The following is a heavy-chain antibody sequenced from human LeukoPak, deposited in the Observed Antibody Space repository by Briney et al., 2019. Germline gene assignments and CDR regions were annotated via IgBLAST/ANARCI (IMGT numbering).Heavy chain of an antibody. CDR1: GLTFSSYW. Sequence: GGSLRLSCAASGLTFSSYWMSWVRQAPGKGLEWVANIKQDGSEKYYVDSVKGRFTISRDNAKNSLYLQMNSLRAEDTAVYYCARDYTGYFPWGQGTLVTVSS. J-gene: IGHJ5*02. CDR3: ARDYTGYFP. D-gene: IGHD3-9*01. CDR2: IKQDGSEK. V-gene: IGHV3-7*03.